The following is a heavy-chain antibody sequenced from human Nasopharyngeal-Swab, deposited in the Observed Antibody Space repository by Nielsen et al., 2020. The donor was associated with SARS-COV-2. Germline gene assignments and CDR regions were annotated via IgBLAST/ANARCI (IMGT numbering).Heavy chain of an antibody. CDR2: ISGSGGST. Sequence: GGSLRLSCAASGFTFSSYAMSWVRQAPGKGLEWVSAISGSGGSTYYADSVKGRFTISRDNSKNTLYLQMNSLRAEDTAVYYCAKVPLYYYDSSGPRDYWDQGTLVTVSS. D-gene: IGHD3-22*01. CDR3: AKVPLYYYDSSGPRDY. V-gene: IGHV3-23*01. J-gene: IGHJ4*02. CDR1: GFTFSSYA.